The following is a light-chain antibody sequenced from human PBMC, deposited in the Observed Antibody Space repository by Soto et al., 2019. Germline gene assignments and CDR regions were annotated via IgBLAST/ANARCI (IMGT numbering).Light chain of an antibody. CDR3: HQFGSSPPAFT. J-gene: IGKJ2*01. CDR1: QSVSTRY. V-gene: IGKV3-20*01. Sequence: ESMLTQSPGTLSLSPGERATLSCRASQSVSTRYLAWYQQKPGQAPRLLIYGASIRATGIPVRFSGSGSGIDFTLTISRLEPEDFAVYYCHQFGSSPPAFTFGQGTKLEI. CDR2: GAS.